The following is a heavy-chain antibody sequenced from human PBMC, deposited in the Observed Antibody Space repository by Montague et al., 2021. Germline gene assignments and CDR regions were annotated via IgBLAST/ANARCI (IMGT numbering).Heavy chain of an antibody. V-gene: IGHV3-13*04. Sequence: SLRLSCAASGFPFSSYDMHWVRQATGKGLEWVSAIGTAGDTYYPGSVKGRFTISRENAKNSLYLQMNSLRAGDTAVCYCARGAHSSGYYGYYYYYGMDVWGQGTTVTVSS. D-gene: IGHD3-22*01. CDR1: GFPFSSYD. J-gene: IGHJ6*02. CDR2: IGTAGDT. CDR3: ARGAHSSGYYGYYYYYGMDV.